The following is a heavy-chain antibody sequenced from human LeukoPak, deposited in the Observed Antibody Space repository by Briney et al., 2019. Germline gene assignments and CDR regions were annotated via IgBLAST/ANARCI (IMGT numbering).Heavy chain of an antibody. Sequence: PGGSLRLSCAASGFIFDDYAMHWVRQAPGKGLEWVSGISWNSGTIGYADSVKGRFTISRDNAKNSLYLQMNSLRAEDTALYYCAKLPMGELSSYFDYWGQGTLVTVSS. CDR1: GFIFDDYA. J-gene: IGHJ4*02. V-gene: IGHV3-9*01. CDR3: AKLPMGELSSYFDY. D-gene: IGHD3-16*02. CDR2: ISWNSGTI.